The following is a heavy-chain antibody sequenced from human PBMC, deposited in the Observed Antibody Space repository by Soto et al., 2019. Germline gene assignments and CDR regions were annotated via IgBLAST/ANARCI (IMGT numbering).Heavy chain of an antibody. CDR2: VSNEGSK. Sequence: EVQLVESGGGLVQPGGSLRLACAGSGFRVSDYWMHWVRQAPGKGLVWVSRVSNEGSKEYADFVKGRFTLSKDNAKNTLYLEMDSLSDEDTALYYCTATPRNGMGVWGQGTKVTVAS. V-gene: IGHV3-74*01. J-gene: IGHJ6*02. CDR1: GFRVSDYW. CDR3: TATPRNGMGV.